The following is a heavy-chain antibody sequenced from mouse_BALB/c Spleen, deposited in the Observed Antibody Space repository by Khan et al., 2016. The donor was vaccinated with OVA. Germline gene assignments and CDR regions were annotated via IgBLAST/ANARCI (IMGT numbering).Heavy chain of an antibody. CDR1: GFSLTSYG. V-gene: IGHV2-5*01. CDR3: AKNIVYAMDY. Sequence: QVQLQQSGPGLVQPSQSLSITCTVSGFSLTSYGVHWVRQSPGKGLEWLGVIWRGGSTDYNATFMSRLSITKDNSKSQVFFKMSSLQADDAAIYXGAKNIVYAMDYWGQGTSVTVSS. J-gene: IGHJ4*01. CDR2: IWRGGST.